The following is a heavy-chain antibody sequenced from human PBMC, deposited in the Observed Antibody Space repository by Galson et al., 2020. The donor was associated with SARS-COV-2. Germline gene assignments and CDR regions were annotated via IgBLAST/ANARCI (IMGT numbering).Heavy chain of an antibody. CDR2: IFKNGMT. J-gene: IGHJ6*03. CDR3: ARDIRGLRAYYYSMDV. Sequence: SETLSLTCTVSGGSISSGEAYWTWIRQSPGKGPEWIGHIFKNGMTFSNPSLTSRVTISVDLSKNQISLRLTSVTAADNGVYYCARDIRGLRAYYYSMDVWGNGTTFTISS. D-gene: IGHD3-10*01. V-gene: IGHV4-30-4*08. CDR1: GGSISSGEAY.